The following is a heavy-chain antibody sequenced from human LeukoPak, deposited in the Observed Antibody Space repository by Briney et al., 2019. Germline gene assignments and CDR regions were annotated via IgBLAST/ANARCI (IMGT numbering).Heavy chain of an antibody. V-gene: IGHV3-30*02. CDR3: ARRAGDYSHPYDY. Sequence: GGSLRLSCAASGFTFSSYGMHWVRQAPGKGLEWVAFIRYDGSNKYYADSVKGRFTISRDNSKNTVHLQMNSLRAEDTAMYYCARRAGDYSHPYDYWGQGTLVTVSS. CDR2: IRYDGSNK. J-gene: IGHJ4*02. CDR1: GFTFSSYG. D-gene: IGHD3-22*01.